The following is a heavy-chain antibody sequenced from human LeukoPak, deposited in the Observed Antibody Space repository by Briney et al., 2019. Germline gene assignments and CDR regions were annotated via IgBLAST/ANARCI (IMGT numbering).Heavy chain of an antibody. CDR1: GFTFSIYT. CDR2: ISYDGSNK. CDR3: ARAMVRGVIGAFDI. V-gene: IGHV3-30*03. D-gene: IGHD3-10*01. Sequence: PGGSLRLSCEASGFTFSIYTMNWVRQAPGKGLEWVAVISYDGSNKYYADSVKGRFTISRDNAKNSLYLQMNSLRAEDTAVYYCARAMVRGVIGAFDIWGQGTMVTVSS. J-gene: IGHJ3*02.